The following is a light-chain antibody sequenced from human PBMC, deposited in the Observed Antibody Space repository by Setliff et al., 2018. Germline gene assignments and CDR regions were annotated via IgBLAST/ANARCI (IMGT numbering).Light chain of an antibody. CDR3: CSYAGSSTAV. CDR2: EVS. J-gene: IGLJ2*01. Sequence: ALTQPASVSGSPGQSITISCTGTSSDVGTYNLVSWYQQHPGKAPKLMIYEVSKRPSGVSNRFSGSKSGNTAALTISGLQAEDEADYYCCSYAGSSTAVFGGGTKVTVL. CDR1: SSDVGTYNL. V-gene: IGLV2-23*02.